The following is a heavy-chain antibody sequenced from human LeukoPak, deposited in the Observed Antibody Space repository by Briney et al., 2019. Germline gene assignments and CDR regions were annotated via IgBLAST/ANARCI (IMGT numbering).Heavy chain of an antibody. CDR3: TRALDCGGDCYSDY. CDR1: GFTFGDYA. Sequence: GGSLRLSCTASGFTFGDYAMSWVRQAPGKGLEWVGVIRSKAYGGTTEYAASVKGRFTISRDDSKSIAYLQMNSLKTEDTAVYYCTRALDCGGDCYSDYWGQGTLVTVSS. V-gene: IGHV3-49*04. CDR2: IRSKAYGGTT. J-gene: IGHJ4*02. D-gene: IGHD2-21*02.